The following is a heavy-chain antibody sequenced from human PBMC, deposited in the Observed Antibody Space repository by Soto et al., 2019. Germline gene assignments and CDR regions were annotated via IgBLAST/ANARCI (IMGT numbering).Heavy chain of an antibody. CDR1: GGSFSGYY. D-gene: IGHD2-2*01. J-gene: IGHJ5*02. Sequence: SETLSLTCAVYGGSFSGYYWSWIRQPPGKGLEWIGEINHSGSTNYNPSLKSRVTISVDTSKNQFSLKLSSVTAADTAVYYCARISHLVVVPAAIDWFDPWGQGTLVTVSS. CDR2: INHSGST. CDR3: ARISHLVVVPAAIDWFDP. V-gene: IGHV4-34*01.